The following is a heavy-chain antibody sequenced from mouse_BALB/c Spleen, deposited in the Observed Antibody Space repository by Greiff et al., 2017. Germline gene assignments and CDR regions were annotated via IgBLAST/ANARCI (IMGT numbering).Heavy chain of an antibody. J-gene: IGHJ4*01. CDR3: ARSNYGNYGYYAMDY. D-gene: IGHD2-1*01. V-gene: IGHV1-69*02. CDR1: GYTFTSYW. CDR2: IDPSDSYT. Sequence: QVQLQQPGAELVKPGASVKLSCKASGYTFTSYWMHWVKQRPGQGLEWIGEIDPSDSYTNYNQKFKGKATLTVDKSSSTAYMQLSSLTSEDSAVYYCARSNYGNYGYYAMDYWGQGTSGTVSS.